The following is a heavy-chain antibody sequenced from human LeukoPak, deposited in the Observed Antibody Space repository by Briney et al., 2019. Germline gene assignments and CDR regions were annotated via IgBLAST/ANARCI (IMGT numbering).Heavy chain of an antibody. CDR2: ISYDGSNK. J-gene: IGHJ6*02. V-gene: IGHV3-30-3*01. CDR3: ARSLGEWLRFDSDYYYYGMDV. D-gene: IGHD5-12*01. Sequence: PGGSLRLSCAASGFTFSSYAMHWVRQAPGKGLEWVAVISYDGSNKYHADSVKGRFTISRDNSKNTLYLQMNSLRAEDTAVYYCARSLGEWLRFDSDYYYYGMDVWGQGTTVTVSS. CDR1: GFTFSSYA.